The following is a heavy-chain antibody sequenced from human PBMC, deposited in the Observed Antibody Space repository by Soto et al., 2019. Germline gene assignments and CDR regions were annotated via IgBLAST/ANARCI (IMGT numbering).Heavy chain of an antibody. D-gene: IGHD3-10*01. J-gene: IGHJ6*02. CDR2: ISAYNGNT. CDR3: ARVVWFGELLPQGYGMDV. Sequence: QVQLVQSGAEVKKPGASVKVSCKASGYTFTSYGISWVRQAPGQGLEWMGWISAYNGNTNYAQKLQGRVTMTTDTSTSTAYMELRSLRSDDTAVYYCARVVWFGELLPQGYGMDVWGQGTTVTVSS. V-gene: IGHV1-18*01. CDR1: GYTFTSYG.